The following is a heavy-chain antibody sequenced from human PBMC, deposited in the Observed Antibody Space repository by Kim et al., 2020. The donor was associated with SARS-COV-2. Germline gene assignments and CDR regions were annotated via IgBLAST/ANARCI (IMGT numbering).Heavy chain of an antibody. V-gene: IGHV4-39*01. D-gene: IGHD3-10*01. Sequence: SETLSLTCTVFGGSISTTRYFWGWIRQPPGKGLEWIGSVSYGGSTYYNPSLESRLTISVDTSKKQFSQILRSVTAADTAVYYCAGLRGSPNYYNGMYYYDDMDVWGQGTTVTVSS. CDR2: VSYGGST. CDR3: AGLRGSPNYYNGMYYYDDMDV. J-gene: IGHJ6*02. CDR1: GGSISTTRYF.